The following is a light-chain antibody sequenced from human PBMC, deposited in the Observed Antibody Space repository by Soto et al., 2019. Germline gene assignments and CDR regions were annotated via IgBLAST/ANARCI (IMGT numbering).Light chain of an antibody. Sequence: EIVLTQSPGTLSLSPGERATLSCRASQSVSSSYLAWYQQKPGQAPRLLIYGASSRATGIPDRFSGSGSGTDFTLTISRLEREDCAVYYCQQYGSSPYTFAQGTKLEIK. CDR2: GAS. CDR3: QQYGSSPYT. J-gene: IGKJ2*01. CDR1: QSVSSSY. V-gene: IGKV3-20*01.